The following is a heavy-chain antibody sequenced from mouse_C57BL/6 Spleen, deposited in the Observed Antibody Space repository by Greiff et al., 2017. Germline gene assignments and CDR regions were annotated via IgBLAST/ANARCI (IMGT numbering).Heavy chain of an antibody. Sequence: EVKLMESGGGLVQPGGSLSLSCAASGFTFTDYYMSWVRQPPGKALEWLGFIRNKANGYTTEYSASVKGRFTISRDNSQSILYLQMNALRAEDSATYYCARCTVVVPDYWGQGTSVTVSS. CDR1: GFTFTDYY. D-gene: IGHD1-1*01. CDR2: IRNKANGYTT. J-gene: IGHJ4*01. V-gene: IGHV7-3*01. CDR3: ARCTVVVPDY.